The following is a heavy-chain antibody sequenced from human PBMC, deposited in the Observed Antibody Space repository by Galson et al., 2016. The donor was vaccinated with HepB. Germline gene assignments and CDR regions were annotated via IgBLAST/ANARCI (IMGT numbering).Heavy chain of an antibody. V-gene: IGHV1-3*01. J-gene: IGHJ4*02. CDR1: GYTFTSYA. Sequence: SVKVSCKASGYTFTSYAMNWVRQAPGQRLEWTGWINAGNGNTKYSQNFQGRVTITRDTSASIVYMDLTSLRSEDTAVYYCARDTPLSDSRGYQLTFDYWGQGTLVIVSS. CDR3: ARDTPLSDSRGYQLTFDY. D-gene: IGHD3-22*01. CDR2: INAGNGNT.